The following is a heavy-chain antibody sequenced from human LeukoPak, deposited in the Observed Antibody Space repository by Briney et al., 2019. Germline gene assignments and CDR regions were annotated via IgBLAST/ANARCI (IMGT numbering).Heavy chain of an antibody. CDR2: INPNSGGT. CDR3: ARDSNYGVY. CDR1: GYTLTELS. V-gene: IGHV1-2*02. J-gene: IGHJ4*02. D-gene: IGHD4-17*01. Sequence: GASVKVSCKVSGYTLTELSMYWVRQAPGKGLEWMGWINPNSGGTNYAQKFQGRVTMTRDTSISTAYMELTRLRSDDTAVYYCARDSNYGVYWGQGTLVTVPS.